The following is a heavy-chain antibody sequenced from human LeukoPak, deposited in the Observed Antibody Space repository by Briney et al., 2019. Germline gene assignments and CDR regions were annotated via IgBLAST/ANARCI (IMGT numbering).Heavy chain of an antibody. D-gene: IGHD3-22*01. J-gene: IGHJ4*02. V-gene: IGHV1-18*01. Sequence: ASVKVSCKASGYTFTSYGISWVRQAPGQGLDWMGWISAYNGNTNYAQKLQGRVTMTTDTSTSTAYMELRSLRSDDTAVYYCARDPPYYYDSSGYYAHWGQGTLVTVSS. CDR1: GYTFTSYG. CDR2: ISAYNGNT. CDR3: ARDPPYYYDSSGYYAH.